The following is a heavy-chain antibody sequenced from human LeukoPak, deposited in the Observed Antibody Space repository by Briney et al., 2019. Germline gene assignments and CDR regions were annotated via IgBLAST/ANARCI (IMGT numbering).Heavy chain of an antibody. V-gene: IGHV4-30-2*01. CDR3: ARGSGPYSSSWNNWFDP. CDR1: GGSISSGGYS. J-gene: IGHJ5*02. Sequence: PSETLSLTCAVSGGSISSGGYSWSWIRQPPGKGLEWIGYIYHSGSTYYNPSLKSRVTISVDTSKNQVSLRLSSVTAADTAVYYCARGSGPYSSSWNNWFDPWGQGTLVTVSS. D-gene: IGHD6-13*01. CDR2: IYHSGST.